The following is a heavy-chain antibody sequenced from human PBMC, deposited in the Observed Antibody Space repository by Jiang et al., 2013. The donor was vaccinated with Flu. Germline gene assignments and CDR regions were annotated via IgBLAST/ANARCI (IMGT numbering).Heavy chain of an antibody. CDR3: AINGAMSTAGDVDY. CDR1: GGTFNTYS. J-gene: IGHJ4*02. Sequence: KVSCKASGGTFNTYSISWVRQAPGQGLEWMGRIIPVLGMTNYAQKFQGRVTISSGISTATASMELSSLRSDDTAIYYCAINGAMSTAGDVDYWGQGTLITVSS. D-gene: IGHD5/OR15-5a*01. V-gene: IGHV1-69*02. CDR2: IIPVLGMT.